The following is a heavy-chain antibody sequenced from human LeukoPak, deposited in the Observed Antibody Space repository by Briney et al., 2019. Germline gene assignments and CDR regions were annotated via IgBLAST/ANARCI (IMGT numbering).Heavy chain of an antibody. D-gene: IGHD1-26*01. V-gene: IGHV1-69*01. CDR1: GGTFSSYA. Sequence: ASVKVSCKASGGTFSSYAISWVRQAPGQGLEWMGGIIPIFGTANYAQKFQGRVTITADESTSTAYIELSSLRSEDTAVYYCAREGRIVGATTHYYMDVWGKGTTVTVSS. CDR3: AREGRIVGATTHYYMDV. CDR2: IIPIFGTA. J-gene: IGHJ6*03.